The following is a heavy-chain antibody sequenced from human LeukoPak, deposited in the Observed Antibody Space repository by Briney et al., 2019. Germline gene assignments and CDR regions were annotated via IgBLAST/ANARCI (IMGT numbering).Heavy chain of an antibody. V-gene: IGHV3-74*01. CDR2: VNSDGSST. Sequence: GGSLRLCCAASGFTFSSHWMHWVRQAPGKGLVWVSRVNSDGSSTSYADSVAGRFTISRDNAKNTLYLQMNSLRAEDTAVYYCARDSRSSGLTVDYWGQGTLVTVSS. D-gene: IGHD6-19*01. CDR3: ARDSRSSGLTVDY. J-gene: IGHJ4*02. CDR1: GFTFSSHW.